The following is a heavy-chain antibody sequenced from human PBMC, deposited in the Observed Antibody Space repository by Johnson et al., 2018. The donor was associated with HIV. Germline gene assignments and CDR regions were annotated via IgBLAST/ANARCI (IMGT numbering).Heavy chain of an antibody. V-gene: IGHV3-30*04. CDR1: GFTFSSYA. CDR2: ISYDGSNK. J-gene: IGHJ3*02. D-gene: IGHD3-3*01. CDR3: AREGYYNFWSGADAFDI. Sequence: VQVVESGGGVVQPGRSLRLSCAASGFTFSSYAMHWVRQAPGKGLEWVAVISYDGSNKYYADSVKGRFTISRDNSKNTLYLQMNSLRAEDTAVYYCAREGYYNFWSGADAFDIWGQVTMVT.